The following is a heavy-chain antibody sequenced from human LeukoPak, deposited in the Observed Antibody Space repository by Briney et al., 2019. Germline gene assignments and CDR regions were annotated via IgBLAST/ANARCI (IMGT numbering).Heavy chain of an antibody. V-gene: IGHV3-23*01. Sequence: GGSLRLSCATSGFPFETNAMSWVRQAPGKGLEWVATIGNTETFYADSVTGRFTISRDNSKNTVNLQMNRLRVEDTAIYYCAKDWIQFNRVFDCFDSWGQGTLVTVSS. CDR3: AKDWIQFNRVFDCFDS. CDR1: GFPFETNA. J-gene: IGHJ4*02. D-gene: IGHD5-18*01. CDR2: IGNTET.